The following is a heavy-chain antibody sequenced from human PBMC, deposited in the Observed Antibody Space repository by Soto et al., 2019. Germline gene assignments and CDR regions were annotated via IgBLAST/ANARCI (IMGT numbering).Heavy chain of an antibody. CDR2: FYGGLTT. CDR3: ATDGGSGTAVAGRVEISFGRDV. CDR1: GFTVSRSY. J-gene: IGHJ6*02. D-gene: IGHD6-19*01. V-gene: IGHV3-66*01. Sequence: EVQLVESGGGLVQPGGSLRISCAASGFTVSRSYVSWVRQAPGKGLELVSFFYGGLTTYYADSVKGRVSISSDNSKNTLYLQMNSLRDEDTAVYYCATDGGSGTAVAGRVEISFGRDVWGQATTVTVS.